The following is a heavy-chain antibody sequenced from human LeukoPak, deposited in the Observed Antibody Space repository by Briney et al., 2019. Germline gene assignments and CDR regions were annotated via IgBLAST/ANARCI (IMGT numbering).Heavy chain of an antibody. CDR2: IYPGDSDT. CDR3: ARQSRAGYYGMDV. D-gene: IGHD3-10*01. CDR1: GYSFSSHW. V-gene: IGHV5-51*01. J-gene: IGHJ6*02. Sequence: GESLKISCKGSGYSFSSHWIGWVRQMPGKGLEWMGIIYPGDSDTRYSPSFQGQVTISADKSVSTAYLQWSSLKASDTAMYYCARQSRAGYYGMDVWGQGTTVTVSS.